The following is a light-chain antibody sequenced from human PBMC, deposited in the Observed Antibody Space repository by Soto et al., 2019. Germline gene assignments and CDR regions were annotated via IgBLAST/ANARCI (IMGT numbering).Light chain of an antibody. CDR2: DAS. J-gene: IGKJ1*01. Sequence: EIVLTQSPGTLSLSPGERATLSCRASQSIRNFLAWYQQKPGQAPRLLIYDASNRANGIPPRFSGSGSGTDFTLAISGLEPEDLAVYYCQQRYNWPWTCGRGTKVEI. CDR1: QSIRNF. V-gene: IGKV3-11*01. CDR3: QQRYNWPWT.